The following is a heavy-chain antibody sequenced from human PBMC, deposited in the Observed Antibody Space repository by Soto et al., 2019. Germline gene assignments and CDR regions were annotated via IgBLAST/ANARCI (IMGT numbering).Heavy chain of an antibody. CDR3: ARDVFEDTAMVTIPLWPLGY. CDR2: IIPIFGTA. Sequence: ASVKVSCKASGGTFSSYAISWVRQAPGQGLEWMGGIIPIFGTANYAQKFQGRVTITADESTSTAYMELSSLRSEDTAVYYCARDVFEDTAMVTIPLWPLGYWGQGTLVTVS. D-gene: IGHD5-18*01. CDR1: GGTFSSYA. J-gene: IGHJ4*02. V-gene: IGHV1-69*13.